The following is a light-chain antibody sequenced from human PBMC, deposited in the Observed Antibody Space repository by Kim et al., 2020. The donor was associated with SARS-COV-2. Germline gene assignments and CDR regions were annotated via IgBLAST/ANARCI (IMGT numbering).Light chain of an antibody. CDR1: RSDVGGYNY. CDR3: SSYAGSNVYV. Sequence: GHSVPTSCTGTRSDVGGYNYVSWYQQHPGKAPKLMIYEVSKRPSGVPDRFSGSKSGNTASLTVSGLQAEDEADYYCSSYAGSNVYVFGTGTKVTVL. J-gene: IGLJ1*01. CDR2: EVS. V-gene: IGLV2-8*01.